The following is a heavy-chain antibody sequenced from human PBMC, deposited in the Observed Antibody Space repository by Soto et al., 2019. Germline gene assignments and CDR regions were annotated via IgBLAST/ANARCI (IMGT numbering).Heavy chain of an antibody. CDR2: INHSGST. D-gene: IGHD4-17*01. CDR1: GGYFSGYY. Sequence: SETLSLTCAVYGGYFSGYYWSWIRQPPGKGLEWIGEINHSGSTNYNPSLKSRVTISVDTSKNQFSLKLSSVTAADTAVYYCARERTTGYDYWGQGTLVTVSS. V-gene: IGHV4-34*01. J-gene: IGHJ4*02. CDR3: ARERTTGYDY.